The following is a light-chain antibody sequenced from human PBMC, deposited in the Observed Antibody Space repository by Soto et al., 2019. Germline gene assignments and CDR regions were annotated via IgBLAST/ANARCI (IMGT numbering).Light chain of an antibody. V-gene: IGKV1-5*03. CDR3: QQYETYVT. CDR1: QTISTW. J-gene: IGKJ1*01. Sequence: DIQMTQSPSTLSASVGDRVTITCRASQTISTWLAWYQQKPGKAPKLMIYRASSLESGVPSRFSGSRSGTEFTLTFLSLQPDDFATYFCQQYETYVTFGQGTTVEI. CDR2: RAS.